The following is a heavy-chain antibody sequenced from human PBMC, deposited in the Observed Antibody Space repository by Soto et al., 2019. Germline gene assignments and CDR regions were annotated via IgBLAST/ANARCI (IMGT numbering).Heavy chain of an antibody. D-gene: IGHD6-19*01. J-gene: IGHJ4*02. Sequence: AAVKVSCKASGYTFTSYGISWVRQAPGQGLEWMGWISAYNGNTNYAQKLQGRVTMTTDTSTSTAYMELRSLRSDDTAVYYCARTDRIGCHFDYWGQGTLVTVSS. V-gene: IGHV1-18*04. CDR2: ISAYNGNT. CDR1: GYTFTSYG. CDR3: ARTDRIGCHFDY.